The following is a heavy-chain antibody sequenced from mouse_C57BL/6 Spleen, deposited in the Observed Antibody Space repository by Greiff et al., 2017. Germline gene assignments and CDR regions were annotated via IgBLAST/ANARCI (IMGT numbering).Heavy chain of an antibody. D-gene: IGHD2-5*01. CDR1: GYTFTSYW. V-gene: IGHV1-61*01. J-gene: IGHJ1*03. CDR3: ARSDSNCWYCDV. CDR2: IYPSDSET. Sequence: QVQLQQPGAELVRPGSSVKLSCKASGYTFTSYWMDWVKQRPGQGLEWIGNIYPSDSETHYNQKFKDKATLTVDKSSSTAYMQLSSLTSEDSAVYYCARSDSNCWYCDVWGTGTTVTVSS.